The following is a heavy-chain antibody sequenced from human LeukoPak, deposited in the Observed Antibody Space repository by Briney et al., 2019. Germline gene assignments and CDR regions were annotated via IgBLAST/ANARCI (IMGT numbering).Heavy chain of an antibody. CDR3: ARDNSVRDEAWWFNP. D-gene: IGHD5-24*01. J-gene: IGHJ5*02. V-gene: IGHV1-18*01. CDR1: GYTFSSYG. Sequence: ASVKVSCKASGYTFSSYGISWVRQAPGQGLEWMGWISTYNGNTNYAQRLQGRVTMTTDTSASSAYMELRSLRSDDTAVYYCARDNSVRDEAWWFNPWGQGTLVTVSS. CDR2: ISTYNGNT.